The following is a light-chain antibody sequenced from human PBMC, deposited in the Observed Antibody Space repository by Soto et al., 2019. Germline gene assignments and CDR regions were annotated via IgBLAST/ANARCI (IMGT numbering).Light chain of an antibody. J-gene: IGKJ3*01. Sequence: DIQMTQSPSSLSASVGDRVTITCQASQDISNYLNWYQQKPGKAPKLLIYDASYLETGVPSRFIGSGSGTDFTFTISRLQPEDIATYYCQQYDNLPFTFGPGTKVDIK. CDR3: QQYDNLPFT. CDR1: QDISNY. V-gene: IGKV1-33*01. CDR2: DAS.